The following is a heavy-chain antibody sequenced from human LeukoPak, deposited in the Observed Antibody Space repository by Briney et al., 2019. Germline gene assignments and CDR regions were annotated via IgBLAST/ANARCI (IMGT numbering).Heavy chain of an antibody. J-gene: IGHJ4*02. D-gene: IGHD1-26*01. V-gene: IGHV4-59*08. CDR1: GGSISSYY. CDR3: ASRGIVGATSDY. CDR2: IYYSGST. Sequence: RSSETLSLTCTVSGGSISSYYWSWIRQPPGKGLEWIGYIYYSGSTNYNPSLKSRVTISVDTSKNQFSLKLSSVTAADTAVYYCASRGIVGATSDYWGQGTLVTVSS.